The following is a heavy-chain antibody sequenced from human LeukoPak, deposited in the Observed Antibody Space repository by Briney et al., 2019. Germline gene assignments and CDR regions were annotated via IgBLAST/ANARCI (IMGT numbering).Heavy chain of an antibody. V-gene: IGHV1-3*03. D-gene: IGHD3-10*01. J-gene: IGHJ4*02. Sequence: ASVKVSCKASGYTFTGYYMHWVRQAPGQGLEWMGWINAGNGNTKYSQEFQGRVTITRDTSASTAYMELSSLRSEDMAVYYCARSRVLYGSGSYYFDYWGQGTLVTVSS. CDR2: INAGNGNT. CDR3: ARSRVLYGSGSYYFDY. CDR1: GYTFTGYY.